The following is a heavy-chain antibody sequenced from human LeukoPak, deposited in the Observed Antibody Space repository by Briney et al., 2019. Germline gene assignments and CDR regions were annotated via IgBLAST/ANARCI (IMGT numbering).Heavy chain of an antibody. CDR2: ISYDGTNK. Sequence: GGSLRLSCAASGFTFSSYAMHWFRQAPGKGLGWVAVISYDGTNKYYADSVKGRFTISRDNSKNTLYLQMNSLRAEDTAVYYCARDQASGSAFDYWGQGTLVTVSS. D-gene: IGHD3-10*01. CDR1: GFTFSSYA. V-gene: IGHV3-30*04. J-gene: IGHJ4*02. CDR3: ARDQASGSAFDY.